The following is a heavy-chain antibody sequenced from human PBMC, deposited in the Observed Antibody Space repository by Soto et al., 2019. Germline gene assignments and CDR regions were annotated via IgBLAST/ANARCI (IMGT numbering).Heavy chain of an antibody. Sequence: GGSLRLSCAASGFTFSSYAMSWVRQAPGKGLEWVSVIYSGGSTYYADSVKGRFTISRDNSKNTLYLQMNSLRAEDTAVYYCARTQNYYYYTDVWGKGTTVTVSS. CDR1: GFTFSSYA. CDR2: IYSGGST. CDR3: ARTQNYYYYTDV. V-gene: IGHV3-66*01. J-gene: IGHJ6*03.